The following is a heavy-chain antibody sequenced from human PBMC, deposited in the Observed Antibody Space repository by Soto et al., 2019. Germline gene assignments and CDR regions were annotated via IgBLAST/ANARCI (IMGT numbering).Heavy chain of an antibody. CDR1: GFTFSSYG. CDR3: AKDEGEDIVVVPAAIRVAY. D-gene: IGHD2-2*02. J-gene: IGHJ4*02. Sequence: QVQLVDSGGGVVQPGRSLRLSCAASGFTFSSYGMHWVRQAPGKGLEWVAVISYDGSNKYYADSVKGRFTISRDNSKNTLYLQMNSLRAEDTAVYYCAKDEGEDIVVVPAAIRVAYWGQGTLVTVSS. V-gene: IGHV3-30*18. CDR2: ISYDGSNK.